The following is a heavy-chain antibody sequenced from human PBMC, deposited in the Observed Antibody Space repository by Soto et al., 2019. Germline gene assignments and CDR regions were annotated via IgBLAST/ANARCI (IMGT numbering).Heavy chain of an antibody. D-gene: IGHD3-22*01. CDR3: AKDLRYYYDSSGYTL. Sequence: QVQLVESGGGVVQPGRSLRLSCAASGFTFSSYGMHWVRQAPGKGLEWVAVISYDGSNKYYADSVKGRFTISRDNSKNTLYLQMNSLRAEYTAVYYCAKDLRYYYDSSGYTLWGQGTLVTVSS. J-gene: IGHJ4*02. V-gene: IGHV3-30*18. CDR1: GFTFSSYG. CDR2: ISYDGSNK.